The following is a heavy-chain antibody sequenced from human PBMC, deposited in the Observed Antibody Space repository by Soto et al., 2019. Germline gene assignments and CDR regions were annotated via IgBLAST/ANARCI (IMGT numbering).Heavy chain of an antibody. CDR3: AKDLGDGYNGFDY. Sequence: GGSLRLSCAASGFTFSSYGMHWVRQAPGKGLEWVAVISYDGSNKYYADSVKGRFTISRDNSKNTLYLQMNSLRAEDTAVYYCAKDLGDGYNGFDYWGQGTLVTVSS. V-gene: IGHV3-30*18. D-gene: IGHD5-12*01. J-gene: IGHJ4*02. CDR1: GFTFSSYG. CDR2: ISYDGSNK.